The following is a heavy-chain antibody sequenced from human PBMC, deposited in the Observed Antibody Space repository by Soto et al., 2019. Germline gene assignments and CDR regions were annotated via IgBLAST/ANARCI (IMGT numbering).Heavy chain of an antibody. D-gene: IGHD3-3*01. CDR1: GFTFSSYA. CDR2: ISGSGGST. V-gene: IGHV3-23*01. CDR3: AKGNDFWSGYYQGNWFDP. Sequence: EVQLLESGGGLVQPGGSLRLSCAASGFTFSSYAMSWVRQAPGKGLEWVSAISGSGGSTYYADSVKGRFTISRDNSKNTRYLQMNSLRAEDTAVYYCAKGNDFWSGYYQGNWFDPWGQGTLVTVSS. J-gene: IGHJ5*02.